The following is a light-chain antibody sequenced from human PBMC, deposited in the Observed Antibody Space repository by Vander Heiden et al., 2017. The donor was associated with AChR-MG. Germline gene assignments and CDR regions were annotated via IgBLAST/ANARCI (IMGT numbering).Light chain of an antibody. CDR3: QNYNSAPIT. V-gene: IGKV1-27*01. Sequence: DIQMTQSPSSLSASVGDRVTITCRASQGISTYLAWYQQKPGKVPKLLIYAASTWQSGVPSRFSGSGSGTDFTLTISSLQPEDVATYYCQNYNSAPITFGQGTRLEIK. CDR2: AAS. CDR1: QGISTY. J-gene: IGKJ5*01.